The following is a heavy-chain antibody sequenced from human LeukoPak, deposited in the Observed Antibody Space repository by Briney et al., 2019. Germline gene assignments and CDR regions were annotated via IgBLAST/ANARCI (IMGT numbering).Heavy chain of an antibody. D-gene: IGHD1-26*01. J-gene: IGHJ5*02. CDR2: IWSDGSNK. V-gene: IGHV3-33*01. Sequence: PGRSLRLSCEASGFTFSTYGMHWVRQAPGKGLEWVAVIWSDGSNKYHADSVKGRFTISRDNSENTLYLHMNSLRAEDTAVYYCQCGSSGSYYGNWFDPWGQGTLVTVSS. CDR3: QCGSSGSYYGNWFDP. CDR1: GFTFSTYG.